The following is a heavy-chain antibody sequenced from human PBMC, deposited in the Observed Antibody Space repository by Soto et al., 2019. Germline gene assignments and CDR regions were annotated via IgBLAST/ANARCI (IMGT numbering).Heavy chain of an antibody. CDR1: YG. CDR2: IDPSDSYT. Sequence: YGGNCVRQKTGKGLEWMGRIDPSDSYTNYNPSFQGHVTISADKSLSTAYLQWSSLKASDTAIYYCARGGKQVVHTLVDPWGQGTLVTGSS. D-gene: IGHD2-15*01. J-gene: IGHJ5*02. CDR3: ARGGKQVVHTLVDP. V-gene: IGHV5-10-1*01.